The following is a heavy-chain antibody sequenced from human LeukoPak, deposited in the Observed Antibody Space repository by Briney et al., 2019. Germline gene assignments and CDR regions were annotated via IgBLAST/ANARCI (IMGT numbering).Heavy chain of an antibody. CDR3: ARAGRSSSFFNYHYYYMDV. CDR1: GYSFTNYD. CDR2: MNPNSGNT. V-gene: IGHV1-8*01. J-gene: IGHJ6*03. D-gene: IGHD6-6*01. Sequence: ASVKVSCRAFGYSFTNYDINWVRQATGQGLEWMGWMNPNSGNTGYAQKFQGRVTMTRNTSISTAYMELSSLRSEDSAVYYCARAGRSSSFFNYHYYYMDVWGKGTTVIASS.